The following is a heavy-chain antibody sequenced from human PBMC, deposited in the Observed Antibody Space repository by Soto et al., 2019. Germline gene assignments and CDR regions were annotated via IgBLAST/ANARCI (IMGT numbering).Heavy chain of an antibody. CDR3: ARHGGYYFDY. D-gene: IGHD3-16*01. Sequence: SWTQGLTCAVDSGAFSGYYWSWIRQPPGKGLEWIGEIYQGLSVIYNPSLESRVTISGDSSKNQFSLKLTSVTAADTAVYYCARHGGYYFDYWGQGTLVTVSS. J-gene: IGHJ4*02. CDR1: SGAFSGYY. V-gene: IGHV4-34*01. CDR2: IYQGLSV.